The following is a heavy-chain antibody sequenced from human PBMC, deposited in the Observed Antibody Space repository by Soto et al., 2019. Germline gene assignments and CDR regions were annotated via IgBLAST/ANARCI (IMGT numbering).Heavy chain of an antibody. D-gene: IGHD3-22*01. CDR3: ARVFLDSPPDSSGAEWAFDI. Sequence: ASVKVSCKASGYTFTSYAMHWVGQAPGQRFEWMGWINAGNGNTKYSQKFQGRVTIARDTSASTAYMELSSLRSEDTAVYYFARVFLDSPPDSSGAEWAFDIWGQGTMVTVSS. CDR2: INAGNGNT. CDR1: GYTFTSYA. J-gene: IGHJ3*02. V-gene: IGHV1-3*01.